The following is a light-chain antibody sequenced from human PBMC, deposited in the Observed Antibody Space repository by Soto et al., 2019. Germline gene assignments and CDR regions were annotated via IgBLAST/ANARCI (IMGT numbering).Light chain of an antibody. V-gene: IGLV2-23*01. CDR3: CSYAGSSTGVV. Sequence: QSALTQPASVSGSPGQSITISCTGTSSDVGRYNLVCWYQQHPGKAPKLMIYEGSKRPSGVSNRFSGSKSGNTASLTISGLQAEDEADYYCCSYAGSSTGVVFGGGTKLTVL. CDR1: SSDVGRYNL. J-gene: IGLJ2*01. CDR2: EGS.